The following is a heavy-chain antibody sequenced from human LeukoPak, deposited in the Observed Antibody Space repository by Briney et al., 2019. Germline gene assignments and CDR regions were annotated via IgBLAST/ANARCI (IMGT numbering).Heavy chain of an antibody. CDR2: ISGSGGST. J-gene: IGHJ3*02. CDR1: GFTFSSYA. V-gene: IGHV3-23*01. Sequence: PGGSLRLSCAASGFTFSSYAMSWVHQAPGKGLEWVSAISGSGGSTYYADSVKGRFTISRENSKNTLYLQMNSLRAENTAVYYCAKDRGTAMPVGADAFDIWGQGTMVTVSS. CDR3: AKDRGTAMPVGADAFDI. D-gene: IGHD5-18*01.